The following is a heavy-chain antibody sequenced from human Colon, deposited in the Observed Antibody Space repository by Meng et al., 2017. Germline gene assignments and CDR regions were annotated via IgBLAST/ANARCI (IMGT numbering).Heavy chain of an antibody. J-gene: IGHJ5*02. V-gene: IGHV1-8*01. CDR2: MNPNSGNT. D-gene: IGHD2-2*01. CDR3: ARRYCSSTSCSRKWFDP. Sequence: LVQFGAEVKKPGALAKFSCKASGYHFTSEAINGVRQGTGQGLEWMGWMNPNSGNTGYAQKFQGRVTMTRNTSISTAYMELSSLRSEDTAVYYCARRYCSSTSCSRKWFDPWGQGTLVTVSS. CDR1: GYHFTSEA.